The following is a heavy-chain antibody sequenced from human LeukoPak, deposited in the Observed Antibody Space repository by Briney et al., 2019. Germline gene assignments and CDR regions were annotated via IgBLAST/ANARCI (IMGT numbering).Heavy chain of an antibody. D-gene: IGHD3-3*01. J-gene: IGHJ6*02. CDR1: GGSISSHY. V-gene: IGHV4-34*01. CDR3: ARVLRITIFGVVSPYGMDV. CDR2: INHSGST. Sequence: SETLSLTCTVSGGSISSHYWSWIRQPPGKGLEWIGEINHSGSTNYNPSLKSRVTISVDTSKNRFSLKLSSVTAADTAVYYCARVLRITIFGVVSPYGMDVWGQGTTVTVSS.